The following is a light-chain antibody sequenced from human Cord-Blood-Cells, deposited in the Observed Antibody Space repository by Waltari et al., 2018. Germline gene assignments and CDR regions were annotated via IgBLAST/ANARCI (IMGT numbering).Light chain of an antibody. CDR3: QQYNSYSYA. Sequence: DIQMTQSPSTLSASVGDRVTITCRASQSISSWLDWYQQKPGEAPKLLIYDASSLESGVPSKFCGSGSGTEFTLTISSLQPENFATYYCQQYNSYSYALGQGTKLEIK. V-gene: IGKV1-5*01. CDR1: QSISSW. J-gene: IGKJ2*01. CDR2: DAS.